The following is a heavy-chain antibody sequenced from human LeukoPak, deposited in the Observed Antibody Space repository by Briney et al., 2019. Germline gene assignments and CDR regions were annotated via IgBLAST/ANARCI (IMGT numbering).Heavy chain of an antibody. Sequence: SETLSLTCTVSGGSISSSSDYWGWIRQPPGKGLEWIGSIYYSGSTYYNPSLKSRVTISVDTSKNQFSLKLSSVTAADTAVYYCARDEEIAAMVDSGDYWGQGTLVTVSS. V-gene: IGHV4-39*07. CDR3: ARDEEIAAMVDSGDY. D-gene: IGHD5-18*01. CDR1: GGSISSSSDY. J-gene: IGHJ4*02. CDR2: IYYSGST.